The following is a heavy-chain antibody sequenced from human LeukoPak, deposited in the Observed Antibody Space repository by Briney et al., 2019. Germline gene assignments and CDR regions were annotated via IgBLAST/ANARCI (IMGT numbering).Heavy chain of an antibody. V-gene: IGHV3-7*03. Sequence: GGSLRLSCAASGITFKNYAMSWARQAPGKGLEWVASINHNGNVNYYVDSVKGRFTISRDNAKNSLYLQMSNLRAEDTAVYFCARGGGLDVWGQGATVTVSS. CDR1: GITFKNYA. J-gene: IGHJ6*02. CDR3: ARGGGLDV. CDR2: INHNGNVN. D-gene: IGHD3-16*01.